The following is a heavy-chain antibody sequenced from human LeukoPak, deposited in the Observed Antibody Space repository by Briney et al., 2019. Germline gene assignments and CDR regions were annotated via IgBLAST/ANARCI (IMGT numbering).Heavy chain of an antibody. J-gene: IGHJ4*02. CDR1: GGSISSYY. CDR2: IHYSGNT. V-gene: IGHV4-59*01. Sequence: PSKTLSLTCTVSGGSISSYYWSWIRQPPGKGLEWIAHIHYSGNTNYNPSLTSRVTISIDTSKNQFSLKLNSVTAADTAVYYCAREDTGEFDYWGQGTLVTVSS. CDR3: AREDTGEFDY. D-gene: IGHD5-18*01.